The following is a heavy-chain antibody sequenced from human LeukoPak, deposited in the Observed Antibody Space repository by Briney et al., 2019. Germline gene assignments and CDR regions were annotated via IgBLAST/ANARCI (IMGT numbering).Heavy chain of an antibody. CDR1: GFTFSSYW. J-gene: IGHJ4*02. D-gene: IGHD4-17*01. V-gene: IGHV3-48*04. CDR2: ISSSGSTI. Sequence: PGGSLRLSCAASGFTFSSYWMHWVRQAPGKGLEWVSYISSSGSTIYYADSVKGRFTISRDNAKNSLYLQMNSLRAEDTAVYYCARESRGLGDNFDYWGQGNLVTVSS. CDR3: ARESRGLGDNFDY.